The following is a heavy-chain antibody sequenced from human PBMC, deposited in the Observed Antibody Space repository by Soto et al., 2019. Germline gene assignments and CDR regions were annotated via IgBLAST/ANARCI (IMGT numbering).Heavy chain of an antibody. CDR2: MSPKTANT. J-gene: IGHJ5*01. Sequence: ASVKVSCKASGYTFTSYVINLVRQTAGQGLEWMGWMSPKTANTGYAQKFQDRVTMTRSTSISTAYMELSSLTSEDTAVYYCTGGPHNWVFDSWGQGTPVTV. V-gene: IGHV1-8*01. CDR3: TGGPHNWVFDS. CDR1: GYTFTSYV. D-gene: IGHD1-20*01.